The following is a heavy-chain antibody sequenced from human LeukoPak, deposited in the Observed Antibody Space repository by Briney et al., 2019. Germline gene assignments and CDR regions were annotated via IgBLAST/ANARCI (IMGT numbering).Heavy chain of an antibody. V-gene: IGHV3-48*03. CDR2: ISSSGSTI. Sequence: GGSLRLSCAASGFTFSSYEMNWVRQAPGKGLEWVSYISSSGSTIYYADSVKGRFTISRDNAKNSLYLQMNSLRAEDTAVYYCARILVEATSSAWGQGTLVTVSS. CDR1: GFTFSSYE. D-gene: IGHD1-26*01. CDR3: ARILVEATSSA. J-gene: IGHJ5*02.